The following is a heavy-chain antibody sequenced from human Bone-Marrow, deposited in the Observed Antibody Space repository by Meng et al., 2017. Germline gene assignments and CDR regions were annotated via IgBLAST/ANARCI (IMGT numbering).Heavy chain of an antibody. CDR2: IWYDGSNK. CDR1: GFTFSSNG. D-gene: IGHD4-17*01. J-gene: IGHJ6*02. CDR3: ARVPTTVTIGVGMDV. V-gene: IGHV3-33*01. Sequence: GESLKISCAASGFTFSSNGMHWVRQAPGKGLEWVAVIWYDGSNKYYADSVKGRFTIARDNSKNTLYLQMNSLRAEDTAVYYCARVPTTVTIGVGMDVWGQGTTVTVSS.